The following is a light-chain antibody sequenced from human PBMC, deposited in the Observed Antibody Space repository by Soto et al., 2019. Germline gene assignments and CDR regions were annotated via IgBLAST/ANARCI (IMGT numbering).Light chain of an antibody. Sequence: QSVLTRPASVSGSPGQSITISCTGTSSDVGGYKYVSWYQQHPGKAPKLMIFEVNSRPSGVSNRFSGSKSGNTASLTISGLRAEDEADYYCSSFSSSSTPYVFGTGTKVTVL. J-gene: IGLJ1*01. CDR1: SSDVGGYKY. V-gene: IGLV2-14*01. CDR2: EVN. CDR3: SSFSSSSTPYV.